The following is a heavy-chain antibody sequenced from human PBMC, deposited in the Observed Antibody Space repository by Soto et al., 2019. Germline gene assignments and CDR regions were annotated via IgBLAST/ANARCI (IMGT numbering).Heavy chain of an antibody. CDR1: GGSISGGDYY. V-gene: IGHV4-30-4*01. CDR2: IYSSGST. Sequence: PSETLSLTCTVSGGSISGGDYYWSWIRQPPGKGLEWIGYIYSSGSTYYNPSLKSRVTISVDTSKNQFSLKLSSVTAADTAVYYCARADYGDYEKENCFDPWGQGTLVTVSS. D-gene: IGHD4-17*01. J-gene: IGHJ5*02. CDR3: ARADYGDYEKENCFDP.